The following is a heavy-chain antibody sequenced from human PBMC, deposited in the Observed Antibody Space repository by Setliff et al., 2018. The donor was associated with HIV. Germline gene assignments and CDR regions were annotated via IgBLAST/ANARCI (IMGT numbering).Heavy chain of an antibody. Sequence: ASVKVSCKVSGYSLTELSMHWVRQASEKGLEWMGRFDPEDGDTLYAQKFQGRVTMTEDTSTDTAYMELSGLRSEDTAVYYCATAKEQWLAEGGFDYWGQGTLVTVPQ. V-gene: IGHV1-24*01. CDR3: ATAKEQWLAEGGFDY. CDR1: GYSLTELS. J-gene: IGHJ4*01. CDR2: FDPEDGDT. D-gene: IGHD6-19*01.